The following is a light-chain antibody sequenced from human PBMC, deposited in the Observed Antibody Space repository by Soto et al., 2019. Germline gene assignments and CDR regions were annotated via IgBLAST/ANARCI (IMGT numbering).Light chain of an antibody. V-gene: IGKV3-20*01. J-gene: IGKJ2*01. CDR1: QSVSSSY. CDR3: QQYEDSLFSFT. CDR2: GAS. Sequence: EIVLTQSPGTLSLSPGERATLSCRASQSVSSSYLAWYQQKPGQAPRLLIYGASYRATGIPDRFSGRGSGKDFPFNIRRLEAEDFAVYYCQQYEDSLFSFTFGQGTNLEIK.